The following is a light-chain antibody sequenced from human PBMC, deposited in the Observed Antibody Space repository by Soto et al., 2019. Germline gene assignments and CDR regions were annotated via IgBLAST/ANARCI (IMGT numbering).Light chain of an antibody. Sequence: QSVLTQPPSASGTPGQRVTISCSGTSSNIGSNTVNWYQQVPGTAPKLLIYSNNQRPSGVPHRFSGPKSGISASLAISGPHMEDESDYYCAAWDDSLNGRFGGGTKHTVL. CDR3: AAWDDSLNGR. CDR2: SNN. V-gene: IGLV1-44*01. CDR1: SSNIGSNT. J-gene: IGLJ2*01.